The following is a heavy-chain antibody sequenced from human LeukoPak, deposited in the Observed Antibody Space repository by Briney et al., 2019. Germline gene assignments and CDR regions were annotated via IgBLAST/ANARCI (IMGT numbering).Heavy chain of an antibody. D-gene: IGHD3-22*01. CDR3: ARDLVVVNYGMDV. J-gene: IGHJ6*02. CDR2: IYSGGST. V-gene: IGHV3-53*01. CDR1: WFAVSSNY. Sequence: GGSLRLSCAASWFAVSSNYMGWVRQAPGKGLEWVSVIYSGGSTYYADSVKGRFTISRDNSKNTLYLQMNSLRAEDTAVYYCARDLVVVNYGMDVWGQGTTVTVSS.